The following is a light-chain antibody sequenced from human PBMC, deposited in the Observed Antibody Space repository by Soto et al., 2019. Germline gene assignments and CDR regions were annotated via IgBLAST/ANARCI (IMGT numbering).Light chain of an antibody. J-gene: IGLJ3*02. Sequence: QSALTQPPSASGSPGQSVTISCTGTRSDVGGYNYVSWYQQHPGKAPKLMIYEVSKRPSGVPDRFSGSKSGNTASLTVSGLQAEDEADYYCSSYAGSNNWVFGGGTKVTVL. V-gene: IGLV2-8*01. CDR3: SSYAGSNNWV. CDR1: RSDVGGYNY. CDR2: EVS.